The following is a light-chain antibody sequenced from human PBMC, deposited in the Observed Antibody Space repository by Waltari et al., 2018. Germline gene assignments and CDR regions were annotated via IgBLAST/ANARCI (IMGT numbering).Light chain of an antibody. J-gene: IGLJ2*01. CDR2: GQN. CDR1: SLRRYH. CDR3: DSRDSSGNHEV. V-gene: IGLV3-19*01. Sequence: SSELTQDPVVSVALGQTVRITCQGDSLRRYHASWYQQKPGQAPVLVIYGQNKRPSGIADRFSGSTSGNTASLTSTGAQAEDEADYYCDSRDSSGNHEVFGGGTKLTVL.